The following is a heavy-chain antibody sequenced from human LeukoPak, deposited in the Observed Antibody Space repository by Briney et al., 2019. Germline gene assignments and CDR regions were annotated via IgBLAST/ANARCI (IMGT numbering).Heavy chain of an antibody. CDR2: INPSGGST. CDR3: ARGSSGYSSSSFFDY. J-gene: IGHJ4*02. CDR1: GYTFTSYY. V-gene: IGHV1-46*01. Sequence: GASVKVSCKASGYTFTSYYMHWVRQAPGQGLEWIGIINPSGGSTSYAQKFQGRVTMTRDTSTSTVYMELSSLRSEDTAVYYCARGSSGYSSSSFFDYWGQGTLVTVSS. D-gene: IGHD6-6*01.